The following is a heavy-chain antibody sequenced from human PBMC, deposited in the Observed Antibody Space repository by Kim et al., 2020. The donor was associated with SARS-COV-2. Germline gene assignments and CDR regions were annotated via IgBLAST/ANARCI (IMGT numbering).Heavy chain of an antibody. V-gene: IGHV3-33*06. CDR1: GFTFSSYA. J-gene: IGHJ4*02. D-gene: IGHD1-7*01. CDR3: AKDSSITGTTEGDY. CDR2: IWYDGSNK. Sequence: GGSLRLSCAASGFTFSSYAMHWVRQAPGKGLEWVAVIWYDGSNKYYADSVKGRFTISRDNSKNTLYLQMNSLRAEDTAVYYCAKDSSITGTTEGDYWGQGTLVTVSS.